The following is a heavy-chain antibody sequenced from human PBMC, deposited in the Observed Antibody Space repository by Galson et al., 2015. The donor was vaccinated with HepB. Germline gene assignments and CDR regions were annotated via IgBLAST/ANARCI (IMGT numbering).Heavy chain of an antibody. CDR1: GCTFSSYA. Sequence: SVKVSCKASGCTFSSYAISWVRQAPGQGLEWMGGIIPIFGTANYAQKFQGRVTITRDMSTSTAYMELSSLRSEDTAVYYCAAAHYGDYNTDYWYFDLWGRGTLVTVSS. CDR2: IIPIFGTA. CDR3: AAAHYGDYNTDYWYFDL. J-gene: IGHJ2*01. D-gene: IGHD4-17*01. V-gene: IGHV1-69*05.